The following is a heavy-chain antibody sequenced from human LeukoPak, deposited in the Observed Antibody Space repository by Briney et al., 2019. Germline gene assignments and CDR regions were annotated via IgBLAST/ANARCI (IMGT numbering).Heavy chain of an antibody. CDR3: ARGTRDRFLEWSRDYYMDV. J-gene: IGHJ6*03. V-gene: IGHV1-2*02. Sequence: ASMKVSCKASGYTFTGYYMHWVRQAPGQGLEWMGWINPNSGGTNYAQKFQGRVTMTRDTSISTAYMELSRLRSDDTAVYYCARGTRDRFLEWSRDYYMDVWGKGTTVTVSS. CDR2: INPNSGGT. CDR1: GYTFTGYY. D-gene: IGHD3-3*01.